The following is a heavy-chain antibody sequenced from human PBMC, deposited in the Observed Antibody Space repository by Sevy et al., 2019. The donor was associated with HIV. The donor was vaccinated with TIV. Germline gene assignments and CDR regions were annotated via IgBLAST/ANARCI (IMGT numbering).Heavy chain of an antibody. V-gene: IGHV1-69*13. D-gene: IGHD2-21*01. Sequence: ASVKVSCKTSGGTFSRYGVNWVRQAPGQGLEWIGGIIPLFGTANYAQKIQGRVSITADECTNTAYLELTSLRSDDSAVYDCSKDTQPRTYYSNSGALDVWGQGTVVTVSS. CDR1: GGTFSRYG. CDR3: SKDTQPRTYYSNSGALDV. CDR2: IIPLFGTA. J-gene: IGHJ3*01.